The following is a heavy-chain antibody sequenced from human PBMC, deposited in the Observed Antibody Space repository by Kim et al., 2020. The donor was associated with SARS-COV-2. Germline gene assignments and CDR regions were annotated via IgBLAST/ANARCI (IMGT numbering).Heavy chain of an antibody. J-gene: IGHJ6*02. V-gene: IGHV1-69*01. D-gene: IGHD3-16*01. Sequence: AQKFQGRVTITADESTSTAYMELSSLRSEDTAVYYCARDRPTFYYYGMDVWGQGTTVTVSS. CDR3: ARDRPTFYYYGMDV.